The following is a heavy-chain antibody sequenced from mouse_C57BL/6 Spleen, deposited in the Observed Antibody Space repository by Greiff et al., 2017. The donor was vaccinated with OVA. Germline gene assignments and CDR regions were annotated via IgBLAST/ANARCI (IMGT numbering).Heavy chain of an antibody. J-gene: IGHJ2*01. Sequence: VQLQQSVAELVRPGASVKLSCTASGFNIKNTHMHWVKQRPEQGLEWIGRIDPANGNPKYAPKFQGKATITADTSSNTAYLQLSSLTSEDTAIYYCAIDGYDGGFDYWGQGTTLTVSS. V-gene: IGHV14-3*01. CDR2: IDPANGNP. CDR1: GFNIKNTH. D-gene: IGHD2-2*01. CDR3: AIDGYDGGFDY.